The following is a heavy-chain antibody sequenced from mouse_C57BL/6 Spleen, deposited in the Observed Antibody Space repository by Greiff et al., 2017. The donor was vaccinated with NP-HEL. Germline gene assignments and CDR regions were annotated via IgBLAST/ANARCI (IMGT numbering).Heavy chain of an antibody. CDR2: IYPGNSDT. D-gene: IGHD1-2*01. Sequence: VHVKQSGTVLARPGASVKMSCKTSGYTFTSYWMHWVKQRPGQGLEWIGAIYPGNSDTSYNQKFKGKAKLTAVTSASTAYMELSSLTNEDSAVYYCTRSATTDYAMDYWGQGTSVTVSS. J-gene: IGHJ4*01. CDR1: GYTFTSYW. CDR3: TRSATTDYAMDY. V-gene: IGHV1-5*01.